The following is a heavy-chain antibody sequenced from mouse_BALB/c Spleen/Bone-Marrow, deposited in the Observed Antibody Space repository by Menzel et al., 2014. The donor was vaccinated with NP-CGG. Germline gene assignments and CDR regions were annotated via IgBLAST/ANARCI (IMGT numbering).Heavy chain of an antibody. CDR2: INPGSGGN. Sequence: VKLVESGAELVRPGTSVKVSCKASGYAFTNYLIEWVKQRPGQGLEWIGVINPGSGGNNYNEKFKGKATLTADKSSSTAYMQLSSLTSDDSAGYFCARSIYDGYSEAMDYWGQGTSVTVSS. CDR1: GYAFTNYL. D-gene: IGHD2-3*01. J-gene: IGHJ4*01. CDR3: ARSIYDGYSEAMDY. V-gene: IGHV1-54*03.